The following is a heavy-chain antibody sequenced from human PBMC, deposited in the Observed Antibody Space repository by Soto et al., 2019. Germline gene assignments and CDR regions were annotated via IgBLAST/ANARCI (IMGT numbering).Heavy chain of an antibody. CDR3: ARDASGYDYNWFDP. Sequence: PGGSLRLSCAASGFTFSTYSMNWVRQAPGKGLEWVSYISSSSSTIYYADSVKGRFTISRDNAKNSLSLQMNSLRDEDTAVYYCARDASGYDYNWFDPWGQGTLVTVSS. CDR2: ISSSSSTI. D-gene: IGHD5-12*01. J-gene: IGHJ5*02. CDR1: GFTFSTYS. V-gene: IGHV3-48*02.